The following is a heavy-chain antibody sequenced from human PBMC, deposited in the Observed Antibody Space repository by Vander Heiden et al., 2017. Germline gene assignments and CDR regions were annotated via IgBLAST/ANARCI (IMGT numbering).Heavy chain of an antibody. V-gene: IGHV1-2*06. CDR2: ISPDSGGT. CDR3: ARMARYGDCVDDY. D-gene: IGHD4-17*01. CDR1: GYSFNGYY. J-gene: IGHJ4*02. Sequence: QVQLVQSGPEVKKPGASVKVSCKASGYSFNGYYMYPVRHAPAQGLEWMGRISPDSGGTNDAQKFQGRVTMTRDTSISTAYMGLSRLGSDDTAVYYCARMARYGDCVDDYWGQGALVTVSS.